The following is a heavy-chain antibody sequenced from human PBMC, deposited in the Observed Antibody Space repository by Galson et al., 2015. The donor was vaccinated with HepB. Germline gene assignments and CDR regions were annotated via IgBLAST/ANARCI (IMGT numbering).Heavy chain of an antibody. Sequence: SLRLSCAASGFTVSSNYMSWVRQAPGKGLEWVSVIYSGGSTYYADSVKGRFTISRDNSKNTLYLQMNSLRAEDTAVYYCARSIPATRTYIDYWGQGTLVTVSS. CDR2: IYSGGST. CDR1: GFTVSSNY. D-gene: IGHD1-1*01. V-gene: IGHV3-66*01. CDR3: ARSIPATRTYIDY. J-gene: IGHJ4*02.